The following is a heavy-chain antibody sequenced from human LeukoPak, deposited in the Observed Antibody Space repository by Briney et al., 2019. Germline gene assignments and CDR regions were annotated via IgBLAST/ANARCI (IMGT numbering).Heavy chain of an antibody. CDR1: GCSISSYY. CDR2: IYYSGST. V-gene: IGHV4-59*01. Sequence: PSETLSLTCTVSGCSISSYYWSWIRQPPGKGLEWIGYIYYSGSTNYNPSLKSRVTISVDTSKNQFSLKLSSVTAADTAVYYCARDQKGGSTFYYYYGMDVWGQGTTVTVSS. D-gene: IGHD2-15*01. CDR3: ARDQKGGSTFYYYYGMDV. J-gene: IGHJ6*02.